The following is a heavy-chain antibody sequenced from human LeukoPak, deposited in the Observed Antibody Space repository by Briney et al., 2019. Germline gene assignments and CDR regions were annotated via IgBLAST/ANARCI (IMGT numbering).Heavy chain of an antibody. Sequence: GGSLRLSCAASGFTFSSYSMNWVRQAPGKGLEWVSSISRSSSYIYYADSVKGRFTISRDNAKNSLYLQMNSLRAEDTAVYYCARENLLTTVTDYWGQGTLVTVSS. J-gene: IGHJ4*02. V-gene: IGHV3-21*01. CDR2: ISRSSSYI. CDR1: GFTFSSYS. D-gene: IGHD4-17*01. CDR3: ARENLLTTVTDY.